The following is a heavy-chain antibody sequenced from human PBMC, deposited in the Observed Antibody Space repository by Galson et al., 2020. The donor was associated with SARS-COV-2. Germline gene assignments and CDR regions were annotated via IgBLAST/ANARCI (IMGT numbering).Heavy chain of an antibody. D-gene: IGHD3-22*01. V-gene: IGHV1-69*13. Sequence: SVKVSCKSSGGAFSSYTFNWVRQAPGQGLEWMGGIIPIFSTANYAQKFQGRVTITADESTSTAYMELSSLRSEDTAVYYCARDSDYYDDSGFSLGFDYWGQGALVTVSS. J-gene: IGHJ4*02. CDR3: ARDSDYYDDSGFSLGFDY. CDR2: IIPIFSTA. CDR1: GGAFSSYT.